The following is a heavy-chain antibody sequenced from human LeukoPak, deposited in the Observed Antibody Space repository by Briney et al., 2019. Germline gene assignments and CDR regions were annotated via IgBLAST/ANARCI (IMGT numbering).Heavy chain of an antibody. Sequence: SETLSLTCTVSGGSISSYYWGWIRQPPGKGLEWIGSIYYSGSTYHNPSLKSRVTISVDTSKNQFSLKLSSVTAADTAVYYCARHQGPPRDSGTYYFDYWGQGTLVTVSS. D-gene: IGHD1-1*01. V-gene: IGHV4-39*01. CDR2: IYYSGST. J-gene: IGHJ4*02. CDR1: GGSISSYY. CDR3: ARHQGPPRDSGTYYFDY.